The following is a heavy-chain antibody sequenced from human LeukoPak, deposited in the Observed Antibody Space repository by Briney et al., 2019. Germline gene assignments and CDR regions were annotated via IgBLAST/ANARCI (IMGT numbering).Heavy chain of an antibody. D-gene: IGHD3-10*01. Sequence: ASVKVSCKASGGTFSSYAISWVRQATGQGLEWMGWMNPNSGNTGYAQKFQGRVTMTRNTSISTAYMELSSLRSEDTAVYYCALSLLWFGERISMDVWGQGTTVTVSS. V-gene: IGHV1-8*02. CDR2: MNPNSGNT. J-gene: IGHJ6*02. CDR3: ALSLLWFGERISMDV. CDR1: GGTFSSYA.